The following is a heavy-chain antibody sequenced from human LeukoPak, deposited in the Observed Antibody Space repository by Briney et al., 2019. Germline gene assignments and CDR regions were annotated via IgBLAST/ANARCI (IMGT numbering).Heavy chain of an antibody. J-gene: IGHJ3*02. CDR3: ASSGELGDDAFDI. CDR1: GYTFTSYD. Sequence: SVKVSCKASGYTFTSYDINWVRQAPGQGLEWMGGIIPIFGTANYAQKFQGRVTITADESTSTAYVELSSLRSEDTAVYYCASSGELGDDAFDIWGQGTMVTVSS. CDR2: IIPIFGTA. V-gene: IGHV1-69*13. D-gene: IGHD7-27*01.